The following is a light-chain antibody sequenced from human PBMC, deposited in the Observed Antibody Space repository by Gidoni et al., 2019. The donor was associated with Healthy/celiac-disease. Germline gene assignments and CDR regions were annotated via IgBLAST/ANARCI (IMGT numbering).Light chain of an antibody. CDR3: QQLNSYPFT. Sequence: DIQLTQSPYLLSASVGYRVTIPCLASQGLSSYLTWYQQKPGKAPKLLIYAASTWQCGVPSRFSCSGSGTDFTLTISSLQPEDFATYYCQQLNSYPFTFGGGTKVEIK. CDR1: QGLSSY. V-gene: IGKV1-9*01. J-gene: IGKJ4*01. CDR2: AAS.